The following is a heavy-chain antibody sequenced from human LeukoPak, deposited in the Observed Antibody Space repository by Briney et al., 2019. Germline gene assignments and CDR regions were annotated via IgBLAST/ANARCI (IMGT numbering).Heavy chain of an antibody. CDR3: AKDLVTMAIDY. V-gene: IGHV3-9*01. D-gene: IGHD3-10*01. J-gene: IGHJ4*02. Sequence: GGSLRLSCAASGFTFDDYAMHWVRQAPGKGLEWVSGISWNSGSIGYADSVKGRFTISRDNAKNSLYLQMNSLRAEDTALYYCAKDLVTMAIDYWGQGTLVTVSS. CDR1: GFTFDDYA. CDR2: ISWNSGSI.